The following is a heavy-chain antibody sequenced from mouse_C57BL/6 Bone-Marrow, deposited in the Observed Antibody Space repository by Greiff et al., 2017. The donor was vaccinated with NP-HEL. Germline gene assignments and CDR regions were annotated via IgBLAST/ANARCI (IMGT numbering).Heavy chain of an antibody. J-gene: IGHJ4*01. D-gene: IGHD2-4*01. V-gene: IGHV3-1*01. CDR1: GYSITSGYD. CDR3: ARGLDDFMDY. Sequence: EVQGVESGPGMVKPSQSLSLTCTVTGYSITSGYDWHWIRHFPGNKLEWMGYISYSGSTNYNPSLKSRISITHDTSKNHFFLKLNSVTTEDTATYYCARGLDDFMDYWGQGTSVTVSS. CDR2: ISYSGST.